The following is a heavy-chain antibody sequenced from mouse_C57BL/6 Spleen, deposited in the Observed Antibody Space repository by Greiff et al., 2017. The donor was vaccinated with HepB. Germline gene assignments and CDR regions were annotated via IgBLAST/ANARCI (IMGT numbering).Heavy chain of an antibody. V-gene: IGHV1-54*01. CDR3: AREFDFDY. CDR2: INPGSGGT. J-gene: IGHJ2*01. CDR1: GYAFTNYL. Sequence: VMLVESGAELVRPGTSVKVSCKASGYAFTNYLIEWVKQRPGQGLEWIGVINPGSGGTNYNEKFKGKATLTADKSSSTAYMQLSSLTSEDSAVYFCAREFDFDYWGQGTTLTVSS.